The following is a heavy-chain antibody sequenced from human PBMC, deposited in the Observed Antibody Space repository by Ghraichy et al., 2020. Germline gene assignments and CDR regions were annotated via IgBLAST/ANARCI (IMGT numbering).Heavy chain of an antibody. V-gene: IGHV1-69*13. CDR1: GGTFRSYA. D-gene: IGHD6-6*01. CDR2: IIPIFGTA. Sequence: SVKVSCKASGGTFRSYAISWVRQAPGQGLEWMGGIIPIFGTANYAQKFQGRVTITADESTSTAYMELSSLRSEDTAVYYCASRWSSSSRDYFDYWGQGTLVTVSS. CDR3: ASRWSSSSRDYFDY. J-gene: IGHJ4*02.